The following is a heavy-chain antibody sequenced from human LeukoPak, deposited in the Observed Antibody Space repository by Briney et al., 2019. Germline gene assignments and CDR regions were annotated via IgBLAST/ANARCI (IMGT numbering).Heavy chain of an antibody. D-gene: IGHD3-10*01. CDR2: ISGSGGST. CDR3: AKPPYGSGSDYNILSFDY. J-gene: IGHJ4*02. Sequence: GGSLRLSCAASGFTFSTCAMGWVRQAPGKGLGWVSAISGSGGSTFYADSVKGRFTISRDNSKNTVYLQMSGLRAEDTALYYCAKPPYGSGSDYNILSFDYWGQGTLVTVSS. V-gene: IGHV3-23*01. CDR1: GFTFSTCA.